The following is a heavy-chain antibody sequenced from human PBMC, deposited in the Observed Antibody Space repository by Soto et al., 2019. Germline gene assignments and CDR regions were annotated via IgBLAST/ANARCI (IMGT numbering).Heavy chain of an antibody. D-gene: IGHD3-3*01. CDR1: GYTFTSYD. CDR3: ARESGDDFWSGYLDGHPNGIDP. Sequence: ASVKVSCKASGYTFTSYDINWVRQAPGQGLEWVGRISTYNGHTNYAQKLQGRVTMTTDTSTSTAYMELRSLRSDDTALYYCARESGDDFWSGYLDGHPNGIDPWGLRTLVTVSA. J-gene: IGHJ5*02. CDR2: ISTYNGHT. V-gene: IGHV1-18*01.